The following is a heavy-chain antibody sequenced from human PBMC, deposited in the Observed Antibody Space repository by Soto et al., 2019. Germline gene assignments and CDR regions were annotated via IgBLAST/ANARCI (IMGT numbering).Heavy chain of an antibody. Sequence: SLRLSCAASGFTFSSYGIHWVRQAPGKGLEWVAVISYDGSNKYYADSVKGRFTISRDNSKNTLYLQMNSLRAEDTAVYYCASPSVELAAAGTDWGQGTLVTVSS. V-gene: IGHV3-30*03. J-gene: IGHJ4*02. CDR1: GFTFSSYG. CDR2: ISYDGSNK. D-gene: IGHD6-13*01. CDR3: ASPSVELAAAGTD.